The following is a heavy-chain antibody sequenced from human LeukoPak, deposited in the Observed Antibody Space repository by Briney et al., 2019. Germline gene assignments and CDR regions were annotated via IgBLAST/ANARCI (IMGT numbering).Heavy chain of an antibody. Sequence: SETLSLTCTVSGGSISSSSYYWGWIRQPPGKGLEWIGSIYYSGSTYYNPSLKSRVTISVDTSKNQFSLKLSSVTAADTAVYYCASSLGIVGASPFDYRGQGTLVTVSS. V-gene: IGHV4-39*07. CDR3: ASSLGIVGASPFDY. CDR2: IYYSGST. D-gene: IGHD1-26*01. CDR1: GGSISSSSYY. J-gene: IGHJ4*02.